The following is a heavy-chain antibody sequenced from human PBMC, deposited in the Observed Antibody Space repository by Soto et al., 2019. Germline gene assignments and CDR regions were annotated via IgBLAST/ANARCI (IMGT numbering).Heavy chain of an antibody. CDR3: ARVGGSGWNFDS. D-gene: IGHD6-19*01. V-gene: IGHV1-3*04. CDR1: GYTFTTYP. Sequence: GASVQVSCKASGYTFTTYPMHWVRQAPGQSLEWMGWINTGNGNTKYSQKFQARVTITRDTSANTGYMQLSSLRSEDTAIYYCARVGGSGWNFDSWGQGILVTVSS. CDR2: INTGNGNT. J-gene: IGHJ4*02.